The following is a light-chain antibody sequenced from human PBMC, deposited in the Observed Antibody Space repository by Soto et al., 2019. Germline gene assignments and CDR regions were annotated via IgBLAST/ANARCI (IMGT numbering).Light chain of an antibody. J-gene: IGLJ1*01. Sequence: QSVLTQPASVSGSPGQSITISCTGTNSDVGAYNYVSWYQQHPGKAPKLMIHEVSNRPSGVSNRFSGSKSGNTASLTISGLQAEDEADYYCSSHGGSNPVYVFGTGTKVTVL. V-gene: IGLV2-14*01. CDR2: EVS. CDR3: SSHGGSNPVYV. CDR1: NSDVGAYNY.